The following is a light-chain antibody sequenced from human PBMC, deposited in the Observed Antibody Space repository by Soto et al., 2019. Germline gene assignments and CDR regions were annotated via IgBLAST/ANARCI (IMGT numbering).Light chain of an antibody. CDR3: QQRNSYPLT. J-gene: IGKJ4*01. CDR2: AAS. Sequence: DIQLTQSPSFLPASVGDRVTITCRASQGISNYLAWYQQKPGKAPGLLMYAASTLQRGVSSRFSGSGSGTEFTRTISNLQPEDFATYYCQQRNSYPLTVGGETKVEIK. CDR1: QGISNY. V-gene: IGKV1-9*01.